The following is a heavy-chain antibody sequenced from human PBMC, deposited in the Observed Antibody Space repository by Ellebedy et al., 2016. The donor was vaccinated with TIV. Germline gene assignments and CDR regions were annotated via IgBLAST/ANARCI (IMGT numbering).Heavy chain of an antibody. CDR1: GGSIRSSSYY. CDR2: IYYSGST. Sequence: MPSETLSLTCTVSGGSIRSSSYYWGWIRQPPGKGQEWIWSIYYSGSTSYNPSLKSRVTISVDTSKNQFSLKLSSVTAADTAVYYCARRGPARWFDPWGQGTLVTVSS. CDR3: ARRGPARWFDP. J-gene: IGHJ5*02. V-gene: IGHV4-39*01.